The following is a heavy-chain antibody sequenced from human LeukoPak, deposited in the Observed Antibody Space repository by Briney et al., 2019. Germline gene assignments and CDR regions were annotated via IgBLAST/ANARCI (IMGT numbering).Heavy chain of an antibody. D-gene: IGHD3-22*01. CDR1: GYTFTSYG. V-gene: IGHV1-18*01. CDR2: ISAYNGNT. Sequence: ASVKVSCKASGYTFTSYGISWVRQAPGQGLEWMGWISAYNGNTNYAQKLQGRVTMTTDTSTSTAYMELRSLRSDDTAVYYCASSNYYDSSGYIHDAFDIWGQGTMVTVSS. CDR3: ASSNYYDSSGYIHDAFDI. J-gene: IGHJ3*02.